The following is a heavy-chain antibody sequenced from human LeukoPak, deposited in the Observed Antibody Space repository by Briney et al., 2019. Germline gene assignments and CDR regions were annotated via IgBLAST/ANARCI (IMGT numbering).Heavy chain of an antibody. CDR2: IYSGGST. CDR3: ARDRGLLWFGSPNNHWFDP. Sequence: GGSLRLSCAASGFTVSSNYMSWVRQAPGKGLEWVSVIYSGGSTYYADSVKGRFTISRDNSKNTLYLQMNSLRAEDTAVYYCARDRGLLWFGSPNNHWFDPWGQGTLVTVSS. D-gene: IGHD3-10*01. CDR1: GFTVSSNY. J-gene: IGHJ5*02. V-gene: IGHV3-66*01.